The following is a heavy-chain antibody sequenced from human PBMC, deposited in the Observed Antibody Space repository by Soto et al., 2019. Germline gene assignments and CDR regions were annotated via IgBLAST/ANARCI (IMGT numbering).Heavy chain of an antibody. Sequence: QVQLVESGGGVVQPGRSLRLSCAASGFTFSSYAMHWVRQAPGKGLEWVAVISYDGSNKYYADSVKGRFTISRDNSKNTLYLQLNSLRAEDTAVYYCARDSSSWYVPGGYYYGIDVWGQGTTVTVSS. D-gene: IGHD6-13*01. CDR3: ARDSSSWYVPGGYYYGIDV. CDR1: GFTFSSYA. V-gene: IGHV3-30-3*01. J-gene: IGHJ6*02. CDR2: ISYDGSNK.